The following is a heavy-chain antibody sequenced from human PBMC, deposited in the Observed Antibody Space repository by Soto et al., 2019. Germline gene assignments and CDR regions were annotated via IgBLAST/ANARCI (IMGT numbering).Heavy chain of an antibody. CDR3: ARRLGEGRVDS. D-gene: IGHD3-16*01. CDR1: GGSISRSNW. Sequence: QVQLQESGPGLVQPSGTLSLTCDVSGGSISRSNWWRWVRQPPGTGLEWIGEIYHSGNTNYNPSLKGRVTMAVDKSRNQFSLKLSSVTAADTDVYYCARRLGEGRVDSGGQGPRFPVSS. J-gene: IGHJ4*02. V-gene: IGHV4-4*02. CDR2: IYHSGNT.